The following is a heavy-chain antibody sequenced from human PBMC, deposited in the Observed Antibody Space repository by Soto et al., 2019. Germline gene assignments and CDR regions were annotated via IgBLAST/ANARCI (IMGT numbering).Heavy chain of an antibody. CDR3: ARDPPATRHGMDV. V-gene: IGHV3-53*01. Sequence: PGGSLRLSCAASGFTVSSNYMSWVRQAPGKGLEWVSVIYSGGSTYYADSVRVRFTISRDNSKNTRYLQMKSLRAEDTAVYYCARDPPATRHGMDVWGQGTTVTVSS. J-gene: IGHJ6*02. CDR2: IYSGGST. CDR1: GFTVSSNY.